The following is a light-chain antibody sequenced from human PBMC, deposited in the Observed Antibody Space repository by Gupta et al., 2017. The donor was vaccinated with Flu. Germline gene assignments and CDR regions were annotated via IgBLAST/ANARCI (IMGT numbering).Light chain of an antibody. J-gene: IGKJ1*01. Sequence: DIQMTQSPSALSASVGDRLTITCRASQGIGSWLAWYQQKPGKAPKLLIYKASTLESGVPSRFSGSGSGTEFTLTISSLQPDDFATYYCQQDNSYSWTFGQGTKVEIK. CDR2: KAS. CDR1: QGIGSW. CDR3: QQDNSYSWT. V-gene: IGKV1-5*03.